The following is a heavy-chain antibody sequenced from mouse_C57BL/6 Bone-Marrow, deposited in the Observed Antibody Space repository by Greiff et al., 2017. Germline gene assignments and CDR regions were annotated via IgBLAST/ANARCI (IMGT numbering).Heavy chain of an antibody. D-gene: IGHD2-2*01. Sequence: EVQLQQSGPELVKPGASVKMSCKASGYTFTDYNMHWVKQSHGKSLEWIGYINPNNGGTSYNQKFKGKATLTVNKSSSTAYMELRSLTSEESAVYYGANDLLRLRRYYYAMDYWGQGTSVTVSS. CDR1: GYTFTDYN. J-gene: IGHJ4*01. CDR3: ANDLLRLRRYYYAMDY. V-gene: IGHV1-22*01. CDR2: INPNNGGT.